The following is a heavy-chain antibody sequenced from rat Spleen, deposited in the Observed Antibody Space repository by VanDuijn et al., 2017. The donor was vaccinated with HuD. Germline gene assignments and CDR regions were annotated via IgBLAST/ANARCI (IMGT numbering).Heavy chain of an antibody. V-gene: IGHV2-43*01. J-gene: IGHJ4*01. CDR2: IWTGGST. CDR3: ARAINYGGYGYVMDV. CDR1: GFSLTSYH. D-gene: IGHD1-11*01. Sequence: QVQLEESGPGLVQPSQTLSLTCAVSGFSLTSYHVAWVRQFPGKGLEWMGIIWTGGSTAYDSLLNSRLSISRDTSKSQVFCKINNLQMEDTATDYCARAINYGGYGYVMDVLGQGASVTVSS.